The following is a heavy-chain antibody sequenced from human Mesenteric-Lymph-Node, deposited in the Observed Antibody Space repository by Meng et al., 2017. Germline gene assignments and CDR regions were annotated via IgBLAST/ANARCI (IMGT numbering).Heavy chain of an antibody. Sequence: PVQEVRSRIGEASPALALTCAVSGGSISSGGYSWSWIRQPPGKGLEWIGFIYYSGSTYYNPSLKSRVTISVDTSKNQFSLKLSSVTAADTAVYYCARGPSRWLQFSFDYWGQGTLVTVSS. V-gene: IGHV4-30-2*05. J-gene: IGHJ4*02. CDR1: GGSISSGGYS. D-gene: IGHD5-24*01. CDR3: ARGPSRWLQFSFDY. CDR2: IYYSGST.